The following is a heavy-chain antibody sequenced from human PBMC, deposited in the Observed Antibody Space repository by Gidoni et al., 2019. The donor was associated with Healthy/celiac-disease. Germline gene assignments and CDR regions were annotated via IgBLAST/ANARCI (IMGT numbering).Heavy chain of an antibody. J-gene: IGHJ6*02. CDR3: FWSGYYHYYYGMDV. CDR2: IYYSGST. Sequence: QVQLQESGPGLVKPSQTLSLTCTVSGGSISSGGYYWSWIRQHPGKGLEWIGYIYYSGSTYYNPSLKSRVTISVDTSKNQFSLKLSSVTASSSTYYDFWSGYYHYYYGMDVWGQGTTVTVSS. D-gene: IGHD3-3*01. CDR1: GGSISSGGYY. V-gene: IGHV4-31*05.